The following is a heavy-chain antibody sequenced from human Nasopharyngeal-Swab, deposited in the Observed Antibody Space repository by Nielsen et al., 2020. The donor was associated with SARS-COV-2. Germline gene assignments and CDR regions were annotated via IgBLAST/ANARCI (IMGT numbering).Heavy chain of an antibody. V-gene: IGHV4-39*02. CDR3: GRLTKTTVTRRLYFDY. D-gene: IGHD4-11*01. CDR2: VSYSGPT. J-gene: IGHJ4*02. CDR1: GGSLSSSNYY. Sequence: SGSLTLSCTVSGGSLSSSNYYWGWIRQPPGTGLEWIGTVSYSGPTYYNPSLKSRVTMSVHTSKTHFSLRLTSVTAADTAVYYCGRLTKTTVTRRLYFDYWGQGTLVTVSS.